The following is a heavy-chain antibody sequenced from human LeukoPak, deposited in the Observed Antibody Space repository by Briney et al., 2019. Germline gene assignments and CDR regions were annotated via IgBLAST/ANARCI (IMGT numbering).Heavy chain of an antibody. CDR3: ARDAPTTGTTRGAFDI. CDR1: GGSISSGSYY. J-gene: IGHJ3*02. Sequence: SQTLSLTCTVSGGSISSGSYYWSWIRQPAGKGLEWIVRIYTSGSTNYNPSLKSRVTISVDTSKNQFSLKLSSVTAADTAVYYCARDAPTTGTTRGAFDIWGQGTMVTVSS. D-gene: IGHD1-1*01. V-gene: IGHV4-61*02. CDR2: IYTSGST.